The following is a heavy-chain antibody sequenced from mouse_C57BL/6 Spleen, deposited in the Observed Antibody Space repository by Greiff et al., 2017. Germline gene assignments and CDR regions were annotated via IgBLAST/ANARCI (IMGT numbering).Heavy chain of an antibody. Sequence: QVQLQQSGTELVKPGASVKLSCKASGYTFTSYWMHWVKQRPGQGLEWIGNINPSNGGTNYNEKFKSKSTLTVDKSSSTAYMQLSSLTSEDSAVYYCARSNINYGSSYDYWGQGTTLTVSS. CDR2: INPSNGGT. V-gene: IGHV1-53*01. CDR3: ARSNINYGSSYDY. CDR1: GYTFTSYW. J-gene: IGHJ2*01. D-gene: IGHD1-1*01.